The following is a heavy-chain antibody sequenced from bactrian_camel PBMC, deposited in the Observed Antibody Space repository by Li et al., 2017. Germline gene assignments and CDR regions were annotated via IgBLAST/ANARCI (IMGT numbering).Heavy chain of an antibody. Sequence: DVQLVESGGGSAQAGGSLRLSCAASTGTFRSACMGWIRLVSGKEREGVARIYTGSGNTYYADSVKGRFTISQDNAKNTVYLQMNSMKPEDTAMYYCAARGPYCYTKLSVADFTYWGQGTQVTVS. V-gene: IGHV3S40*01. CDR1: TGTFRSAC. D-gene: IGHD2*01. CDR3: AARGPYCYTKLSVADFTY. CDR2: IYTGSGNT. J-gene: IGHJ6*01.